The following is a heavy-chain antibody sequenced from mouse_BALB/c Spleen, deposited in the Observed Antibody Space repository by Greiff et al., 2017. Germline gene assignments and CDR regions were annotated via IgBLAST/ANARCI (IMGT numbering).Heavy chain of an antibody. CDR3: ARDYRYDRPWFAY. Sequence: QVQLQQPGAELVKPGASVKMSCKASGYTFTSYNMHWVKQTPGQGLEWIGAIYPGNGDTSYNQKFKGKATLTADKSSSTAYMQLSSLTSEDSAVYYCARDYRYDRPWFAYWGQGTLVTVSA. J-gene: IGHJ3*01. V-gene: IGHV1-12*01. CDR1: GYTFTSYN. CDR2: IYPGNGDT. D-gene: IGHD2-14*01.